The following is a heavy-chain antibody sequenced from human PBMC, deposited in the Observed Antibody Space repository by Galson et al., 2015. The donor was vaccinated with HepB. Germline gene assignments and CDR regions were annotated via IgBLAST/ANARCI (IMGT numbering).Heavy chain of an antibody. D-gene: IGHD2-15*01. CDR2: ISGSGGST. Sequence: SLRLSCAASGFTFSSYAMSWVRQAPGKGLEWVSAISGSGGSTYYADSVKGRFTISRDNSKNTLYLQMNSLRAEDTAVYYCAKDRGLGYCSGGSCYPTRYWGQGTLVTVSS. J-gene: IGHJ4*02. CDR3: AKDRGLGYCSGGSCYPTRY. V-gene: IGHV3-23*01. CDR1: GFTFSSYA.